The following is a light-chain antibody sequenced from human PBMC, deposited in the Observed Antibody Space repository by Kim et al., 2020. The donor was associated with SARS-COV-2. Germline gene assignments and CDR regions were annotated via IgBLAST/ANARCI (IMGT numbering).Light chain of an antibody. V-gene: IGKV1-9*01. CDR3: QQLNSYPLT. CDR2: AAS. J-gene: IGKJ4*01. Sequence: IQLTQSPSSLSPSVGDRVTITCRASQGINNYLVWYQQKPGKAPKLLIYAASTLQTGVPSRFSGSGSGTDFTLTISSLQPEDFATYYCQQLNSYPLTFGGGTKVEIK. CDR1: QGINNY.